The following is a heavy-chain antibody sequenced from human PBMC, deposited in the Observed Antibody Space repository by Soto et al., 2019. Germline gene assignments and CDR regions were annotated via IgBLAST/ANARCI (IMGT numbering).Heavy chain of an antibody. V-gene: IGHV4-59*01. Sequence: LSLTFTVSGGSISIYYWSWIRQPPGKGLEWIGYIYYSGSTNYNPSLKGRVTISVDTSKDQFSLKLSSVTAADTAVYYCARRWGYYFDYWGQGTLVTVSS. CDR1: GGSISIYY. CDR3: ARRWGYYFDY. J-gene: IGHJ4*02. D-gene: IGHD3-16*01. CDR2: IYYSGST.